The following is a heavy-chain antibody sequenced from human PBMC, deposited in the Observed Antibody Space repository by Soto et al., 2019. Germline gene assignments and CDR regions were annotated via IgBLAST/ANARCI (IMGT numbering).Heavy chain of an antibody. Sequence: EVQLLESGGGLVQPGGSLRLSCAASGFTFSSYAMSWLRQAPGEGLEWVSSISDSGGRIYYADSVKGRFTISRDNSKNTLYLQMNSLRAEDTAVYYCAKGPYSDSSEWFDPWGQGTLVTVSS. V-gene: IGHV3-23*01. D-gene: IGHD6-6*01. CDR2: ISDSGGRI. CDR3: AKGPYSDSSEWFDP. CDR1: GFTFSSYA. J-gene: IGHJ5*02.